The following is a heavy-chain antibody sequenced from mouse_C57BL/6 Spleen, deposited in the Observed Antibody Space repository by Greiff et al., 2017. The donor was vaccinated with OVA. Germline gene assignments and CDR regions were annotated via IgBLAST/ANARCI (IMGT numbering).Heavy chain of an antibody. CDR3: TRGITTRYFDY. V-gene: IGHV1-15*01. CDR1: GYTFTDYE. J-gene: IGHJ2*01. Sequence: VKVVESGAELVRPGASVTLSCKASGYTFTDYEMHWVKQTPVHGLEWIGAIDPETGGTAYNQKFKGKAILTADKSSSTAYMELRSLTSEDSAVYYCTRGITTRYFDYWGQGTTLTVSS. D-gene: IGHD2-4*01. CDR2: IDPETGGT.